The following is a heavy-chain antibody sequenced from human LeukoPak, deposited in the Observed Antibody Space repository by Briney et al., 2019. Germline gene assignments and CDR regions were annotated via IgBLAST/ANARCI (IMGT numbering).Heavy chain of an antibody. CDR2: IYTSGST. CDR3: ARELQLWSRYYYYYMDV. V-gene: IGHV4-61*02. D-gene: IGHD5-18*01. Sequence: SETLSLTCTVSGGSISSGSYYWRWIRQPAGKGLEWIGRIYTSGSTNYNPSLKSRVTISVDTSKNQFSLKLSSVTAADTAVYYCARELQLWSRYYYYYMDVWGKGTTVTVSS. CDR1: GGSISSGSYY. J-gene: IGHJ6*03.